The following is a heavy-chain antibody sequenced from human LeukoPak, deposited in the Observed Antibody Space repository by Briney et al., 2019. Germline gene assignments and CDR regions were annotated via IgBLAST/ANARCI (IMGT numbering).Heavy chain of an antibody. CDR3: ARSSFGRPGV. CDR1: GGSISSYF. J-gene: IGHJ6*02. V-gene: IGHV4-59*08. Sequence: SETLSLTCTVSGGSISSYFWSWIRQPPGKGLEWIGYIDYSGSTNYNPSLKSRVTISVDTSKNQFSLKLSSVTAADTAVYFCARSSFGRPGVWGQGTTVTVSS. D-gene: IGHD3-16*01. CDR2: IDYSGST.